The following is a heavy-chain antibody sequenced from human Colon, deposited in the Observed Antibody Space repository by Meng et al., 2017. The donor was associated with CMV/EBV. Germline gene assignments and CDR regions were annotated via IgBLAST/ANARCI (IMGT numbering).Heavy chain of an antibody. Sequence: QVQVVQSGGEVRKPXXSVKVSXKTSGYTFTTYGITWVRQAPGQGLEWMGWISTYNAYTKYAQKFQDRVSMTTDRSTDTAYMELSSLRSDDTAVYYCARGPQYCGDDCYMDYWGQGTLVTVSS. V-gene: IGHV1-18*01. J-gene: IGHJ4*02. CDR3: ARGPQYCGDDCYMDY. CDR2: ISTYNAYT. CDR1: GYTFTTYG. D-gene: IGHD2-21*02.